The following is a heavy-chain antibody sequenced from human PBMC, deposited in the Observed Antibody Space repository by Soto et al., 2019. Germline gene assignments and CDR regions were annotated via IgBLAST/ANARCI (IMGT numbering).Heavy chain of an antibody. CDR2: IIPIFGTA. Sequence: SVKVSCKASGGTFSSYAISWVRQAPGQGLEWMGGIIPIFGTANYAQKFQGRVTITADESTSTAYMELSSLRSEDTAVYYCARVNYYDSSGYYRVYFDYWGQGTLVTVSS. CDR3: ARVNYYDSSGYYRVYFDY. V-gene: IGHV1-69*13. D-gene: IGHD3-22*01. CDR1: GGTFSSYA. J-gene: IGHJ4*02.